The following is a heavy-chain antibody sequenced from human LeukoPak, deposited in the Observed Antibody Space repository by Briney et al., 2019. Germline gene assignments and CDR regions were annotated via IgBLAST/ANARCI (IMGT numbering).Heavy chain of an antibody. V-gene: IGHV3-9*01. D-gene: IGHD1-1*01. CDR1: GFTFDDYA. Sequence: GGSLRLSCTASGFTFDDYAMHWVRHAPGKGLEWVSGISWNSGSIDYAGSVRGRFTISRDNANNSLFLHMSSLSAEDTALYYCAKGTGKHWTYFDNWGQGTLVTVSS. CDR2: ISWNSGSI. J-gene: IGHJ4*02. CDR3: AKGTGKHWTYFDN.